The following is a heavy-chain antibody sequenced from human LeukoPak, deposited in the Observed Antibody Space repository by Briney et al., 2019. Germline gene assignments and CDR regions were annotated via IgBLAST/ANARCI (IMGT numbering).Heavy chain of an antibody. Sequence: SETLSLTCSVSGGSISSYYWGWIRQPAGKGLEWIGRIYISGSTNYSPSLESRVTMSLDTSKNQFSLNLISVTAADTAVYYCARALNPLTGTYYFDYWGQGTLVTVSS. D-gene: IGHD4/OR15-4a*01. V-gene: IGHV4-4*07. J-gene: IGHJ4*02. CDR3: ARALNPLTGTYYFDY. CDR2: IYISGST. CDR1: GGSISSYY.